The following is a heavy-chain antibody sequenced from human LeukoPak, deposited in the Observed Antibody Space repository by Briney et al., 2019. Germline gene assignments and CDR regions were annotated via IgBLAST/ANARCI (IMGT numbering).Heavy chain of an antibody. V-gene: IGHV4/OR15-8*02. Sequence: PSETLSLTCGVSGGSIRSTNWCSWVRQPPGQGLEWIGEISLSGQTNFNPSLNGRVTMSLVESRNQLSLKVTSLTGADTSIYYCSRESGAFCPFGYWGQGTLVIVPP. J-gene: IGHJ4*02. CDR1: GGSIRSTNW. D-gene: IGHD1-26*01. CDR3: SRESGAFCPFGY. CDR2: ISLSGQT.